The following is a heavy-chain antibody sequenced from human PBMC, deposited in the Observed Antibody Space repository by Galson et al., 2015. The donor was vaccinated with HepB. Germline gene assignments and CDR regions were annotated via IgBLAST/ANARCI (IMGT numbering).Heavy chain of an antibody. CDR2: ISGSGGST. J-gene: IGHJ4*02. D-gene: IGHD3-22*01. V-gene: IGHV3-23*01. CDR3: ARDQYYYDSSGYGYPRDY. CDR1: GFTFSSYA. Sequence: SLRLSCAASGFTFSSYAMSWVRQAPGKGLEWVSAISGSGGSTYYADSVKGRFTISRDNAKNSLYLQMNSLRAEDTAVYYCARDQYYYDSSGYGYPRDYWGQGTLVTVSS.